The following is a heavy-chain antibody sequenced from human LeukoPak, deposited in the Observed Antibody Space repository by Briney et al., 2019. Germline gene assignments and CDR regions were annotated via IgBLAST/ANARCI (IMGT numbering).Heavy chain of an antibody. J-gene: IGHJ4*02. CDR1: GFTFSSYS. CDR3: ASIRGLIAAADY. CDR2: ISSSSSYI. Sequence: GGSLRLSCAASGFTFSSYSMNWVRQAPGKGLEWVSSISSSSSYIYYADSVKGRFTISRDNAKNSLYLQMNSLRAEDTAVYYCASIRGLIAAADYWGQGTLVTVSS. D-gene: IGHD6-13*01. V-gene: IGHV3-21*01.